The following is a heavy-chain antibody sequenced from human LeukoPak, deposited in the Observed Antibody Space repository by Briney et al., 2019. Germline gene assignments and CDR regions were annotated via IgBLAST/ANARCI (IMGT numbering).Heavy chain of an antibody. CDR3: ARDSYYDFWSGYGYYYGVDV. V-gene: IGHV3-33*01. Sequence: GGSLRLSCAASGFTLSSYGMHWVRQAPGKGLEWVAVIWYDGSNKYYADSVKGRFTISRDNSKNTLYLQMNSLRAEDTAVYYCARDSYYDFWSGYGYYYGVDVWGQGTTVTVSS. CDR2: IWYDGSNK. CDR1: GFTLSSYG. D-gene: IGHD3-3*01. J-gene: IGHJ6*02.